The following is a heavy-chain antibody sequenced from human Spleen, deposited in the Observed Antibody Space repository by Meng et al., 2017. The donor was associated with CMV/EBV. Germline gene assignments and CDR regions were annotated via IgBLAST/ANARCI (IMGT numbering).Heavy chain of an antibody. CDR2: IYPDDSDT. Sequence: GESLKISCKGSGYSFTTYWIAWVRQMPGKGLEWMGIIYPDDSDTTYNPSFQGQVTFSVDKSINTAYLEWSSLKASDTATYYCARLIGGNSGIFDYWGQGTLVTVSP. CDR1: GYSFTTYW. J-gene: IGHJ4*02. V-gene: IGHV5-51*01. D-gene: IGHD3-10*01. CDR3: ARLIGGNSGIFDY.